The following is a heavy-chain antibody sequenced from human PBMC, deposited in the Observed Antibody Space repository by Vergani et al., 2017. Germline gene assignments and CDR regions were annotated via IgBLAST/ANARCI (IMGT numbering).Heavy chain of an antibody. CDR3: ASQDIAVAGTGIWAFDI. CDR2: IYYSGST. J-gene: IGHJ3*02. CDR1: GGSISSYY. Sequence: QVQLQESGPGLVKPSETLSLTCTVSGGSISSYYWSWIRQPPGKGLEWIGYIYYSGSTNYNPSLKSRVTISVDTSKNQFSLKLSSVTAADTAVYYCASQDIAVAGTGIWAFDIWGRGTMVTVSS. D-gene: IGHD6-19*01. V-gene: IGHV4-59*01.